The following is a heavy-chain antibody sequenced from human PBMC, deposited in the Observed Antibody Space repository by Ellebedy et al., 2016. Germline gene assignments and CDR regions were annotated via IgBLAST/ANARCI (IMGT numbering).Heavy chain of an antibody. CDR1: GFTFDDYA. CDR3: AKDIRYGSGSYYFDY. V-gene: IGHV3-9*01. CDR2: ISWNSGSI. J-gene: IGHJ4*02. D-gene: IGHD3-10*01. Sequence: GGSLRLXXAASGFTFDDYAMHWVRQAPGKGLEWVSGISWNSGSIGYADSVKGRFTISRDNAKNSLYLQMNSLRAEDTALYYCAKDIRYGSGSYYFDYWGQGTLVTVSS.